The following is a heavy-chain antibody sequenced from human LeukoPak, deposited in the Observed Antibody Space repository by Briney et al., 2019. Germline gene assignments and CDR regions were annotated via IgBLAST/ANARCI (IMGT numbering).Heavy chain of an antibody. CDR2: IYSSGST. CDR3: ARDLLEAEMAA. V-gene: IGHV3-53*01. Sequence: GGSLRLSCGASGFTNYMSWVRQAPDRGLEWVSSIYSSGSTYYADSVRGRFTISRDKTKNTLFLLMNSLRVEDTALYYCARDLLEAEMAAWGLGTLVTVSS. CDR1: GFTNY. D-gene: IGHD5-24*01. J-gene: IGHJ5*02.